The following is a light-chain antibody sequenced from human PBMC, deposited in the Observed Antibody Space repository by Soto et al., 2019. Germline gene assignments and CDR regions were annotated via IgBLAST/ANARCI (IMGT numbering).Light chain of an antibody. V-gene: IGKV3-20*01. CDR2: GAS. J-gene: IGKJ1*01. CDR1: QSVSNNY. CDR3: QQYGSSGT. Sequence: EIVLTQSPGTVSLSPGERATLSCRASQSVSNNYLAWYQQKPGQAPRLLIYGASNRATGTPDRFSGSGSGTDFTLTISRLEPEDFAVYYCQQYGSSGTFGQGTKVDI.